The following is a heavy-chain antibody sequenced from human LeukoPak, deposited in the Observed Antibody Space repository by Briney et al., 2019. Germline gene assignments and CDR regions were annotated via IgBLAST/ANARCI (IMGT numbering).Heavy chain of an antibody. Sequence: PGGSLRLSCAASGFTFSNAWMSWVRQAPGKGLEWVGRIKSKTDGGTTDYAAPVKGRFTISRDDSKNTLYLQMNSLKTEDTAVYYCTTDRITMIADAFDIWGQGTMVTVSS. J-gene: IGHJ3*02. CDR3: TTDRITMIADAFDI. CDR2: IKSKTDGGTT. CDR1: GFTFSNAW. V-gene: IGHV3-15*01. D-gene: IGHD3-22*01.